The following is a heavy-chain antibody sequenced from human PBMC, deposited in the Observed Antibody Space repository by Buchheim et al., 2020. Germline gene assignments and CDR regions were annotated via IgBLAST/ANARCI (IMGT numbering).Heavy chain of an antibody. CDR1: GFTFSSYS. D-gene: IGHD3-22*01. V-gene: IGHV3-48*02. CDR2: ISSSSSTI. Sequence: EVQVVESGGGLVPPGGSLRLSCAASGFTFSSYSMNWVRQAPGKGLEWVSYISSSSSTIYYADSVKGRFTISRDNAKNSLYLQMNSLRDEDTAVYYCARMIDHYYDSSGYYPFFDYWGQGTL. CDR3: ARMIDHYYDSSGYYPFFDY. J-gene: IGHJ4*02.